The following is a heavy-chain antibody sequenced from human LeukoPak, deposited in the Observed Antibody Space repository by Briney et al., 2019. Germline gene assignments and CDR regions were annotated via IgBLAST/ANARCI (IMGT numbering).Heavy chain of an antibody. CDR3: ARDLAHCAGDCYSDGFDY. CDR2: IFHGGST. CDR1: AYSISSGYY. D-gene: IGHD2-21*02. Sequence: SETLSLTCTVSAYSISSGYYWGWIRQSPGKGLEWIGSIFHGGSTYYNPSLRSRVTISVDTSNNQFSLKLRSVTAADTAVYYCARDLAHCAGDCYSDGFDYWGQGTLVTVSS. J-gene: IGHJ4*02. V-gene: IGHV4-38-2*02.